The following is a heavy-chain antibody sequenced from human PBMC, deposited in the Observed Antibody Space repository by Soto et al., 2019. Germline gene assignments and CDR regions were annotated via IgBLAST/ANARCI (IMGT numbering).Heavy chain of an antibody. Sequence: SVEVSFKASCYTFTSYGISWVRQAPGQGLEWMGWISAYNGNTNYAQKLQGRVTMTTDTSTSTAYMELRSLRSDDTAVYYCARRSWYLFDYWGQGTLVTVSS. V-gene: IGHV1-18*01. D-gene: IGHD6-13*01. CDR3: ARRSWYLFDY. CDR2: ISAYNGNT. CDR1: CYTFTSYG. J-gene: IGHJ4*02.